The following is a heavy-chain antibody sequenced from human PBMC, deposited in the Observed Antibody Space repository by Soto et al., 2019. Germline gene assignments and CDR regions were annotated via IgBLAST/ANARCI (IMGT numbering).Heavy chain of an antibody. CDR2: ISGSGGST. CDR3: AKGGAVAGTLGYFQH. J-gene: IGHJ1*01. V-gene: IGHV3-23*01. D-gene: IGHD6-19*01. Sequence: GGSLRLSCAASGFTFSSYAMSWVRQAPGKGLEWVSAISGSGGSTYYADSVKGRFTISRDNSKNTLYLQMNSLRAEDTAVYYCAKGGAVAGTLGYFQHWGQGTLVTVSS. CDR1: GFTFSSYA.